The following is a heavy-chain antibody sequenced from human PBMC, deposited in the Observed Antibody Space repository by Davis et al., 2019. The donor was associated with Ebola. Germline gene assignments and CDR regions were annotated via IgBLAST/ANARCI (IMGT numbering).Heavy chain of an antibody. V-gene: IGHV4-39*01. D-gene: IGHD1-26*01. J-gene: IGHJ5*02. CDR1: GGSFSGYY. CDR2: IYYSGST. CDR3: ARPVGPTQNWFDP. Sequence: AGSLRLSCAVYGGSFSGYYWGWLRQPPGKGLEWIGSIYYSGSTYYNPSLKSRVTTSVDTSKNQFSLKLSSVTAADMALYYCARPVGPTQNWFDPWGQGTLVTVSS.